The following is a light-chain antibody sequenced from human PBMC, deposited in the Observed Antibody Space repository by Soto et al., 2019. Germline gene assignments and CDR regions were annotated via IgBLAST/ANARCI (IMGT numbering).Light chain of an antibody. CDR1: SSNIGTYY. CDR3: ATWDDRLRAYV. Sequence: QSVLTQPRSASGTPGQRVTISCSGSSSNIGTYYVDWYQQLPGTAPKLLIHRNGQRPSGVPDRFSGSKSGTSASLAISGLRSEDEADYYCATWDDRLRAYVIGAGTKVTVL. V-gene: IGLV1-47*01. CDR2: RNG. J-gene: IGLJ1*01.